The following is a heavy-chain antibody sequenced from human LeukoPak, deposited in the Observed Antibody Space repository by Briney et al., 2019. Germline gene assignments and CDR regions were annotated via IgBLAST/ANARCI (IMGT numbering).Heavy chain of an antibody. J-gene: IGHJ5*02. Sequence: SETLSLTCTVSGGSISSYYWSWIRQPPGKGLEWIGYIYYSGSTNYNPSLKSRVTISVDTSKNQFSLKLSSVTAADKAVYYCARQDYDYVWGSYLNWFDPWGQGTLVTVSS. V-gene: IGHV4-59*08. CDR2: IYYSGST. D-gene: IGHD3-16*01. CDR1: GGSISSYY. CDR3: ARQDYDYVWGSYLNWFDP.